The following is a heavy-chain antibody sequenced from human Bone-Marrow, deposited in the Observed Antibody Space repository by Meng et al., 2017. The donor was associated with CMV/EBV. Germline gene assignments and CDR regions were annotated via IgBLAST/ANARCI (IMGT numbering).Heavy chain of an antibody. V-gene: IGHV1-69*05. CDR1: GGTFSSYA. Sequence: SVKVSCKASGGTFSSYAISWVRQAPGQGLEWMGGIIPIFGTANYAQKFQGRVTITTDESTSTAYMELSSLRSEDTAVYYCAREGGGNSGEYYYYYYGMEVWGQGNTVTVAS. CDR2: IIPIFGTA. CDR3: AREGGGNSGEYYYYYYGMEV. J-gene: IGHJ6*02. D-gene: IGHD4-23*01.